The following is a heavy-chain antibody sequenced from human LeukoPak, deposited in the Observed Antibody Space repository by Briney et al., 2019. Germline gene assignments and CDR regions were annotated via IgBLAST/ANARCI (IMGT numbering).Heavy chain of an antibody. V-gene: IGHV4-61*01. CDR1: GGSVTSGSYY. CDR3: ARRGGTAGYGFDV. Sequence: SETLSLTCTVSGGSVTSGSYYWSWIRQPPGKGLEFIGYIYDSGTTNYNPSLKSRGAISVDTSKNQFSLRLSSVSAADTAVYYCARRGGTAGYGFDVWGQGTTVTVSS. J-gene: IGHJ6*02. CDR2: IYDSGTT. D-gene: IGHD2-15*01.